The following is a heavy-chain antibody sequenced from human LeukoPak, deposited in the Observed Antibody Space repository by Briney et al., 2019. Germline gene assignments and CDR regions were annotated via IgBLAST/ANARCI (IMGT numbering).Heavy chain of an antibody. V-gene: IGHV3-23*01. CDR3: AKDPHSSGWYVHFYFDF. D-gene: IGHD6-19*01. J-gene: IGHJ4*02. Sequence: PGGSLRLSCAASGFTFSTYCMSWVRQSPGKGLEWVSAISGSGDITYYADSAKGRFTVSRDNSKNTLYLQMNSLRAEDTAVYYCAKDPHSSGWYVHFYFDFWGQGTLVTVSS. CDR2: ISGSGDIT. CDR1: GFTFSTYC.